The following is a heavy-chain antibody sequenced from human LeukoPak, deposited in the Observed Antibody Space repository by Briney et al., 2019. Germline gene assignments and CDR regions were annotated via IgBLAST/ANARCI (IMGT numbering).Heavy chain of an antibody. Sequence: GASVKVSCKASGYIFTSYHMHWVRQAPGQGLEWMGIINPNSGSASYAQEFQGRVTMTRDTSTSTVYMELSRLRSEDTAVYYSARGLYSGWYVYWGQGTLVTVSS. CDR1: GYIFTSYH. CDR3: ARGLYSGWYVY. CDR2: INPNSGSA. J-gene: IGHJ4*02. V-gene: IGHV1-46*01. D-gene: IGHD6-19*01.